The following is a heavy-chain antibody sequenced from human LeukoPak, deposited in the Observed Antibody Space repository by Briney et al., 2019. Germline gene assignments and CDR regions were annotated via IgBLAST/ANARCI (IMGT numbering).Heavy chain of an antibody. CDR1: GASMNSYC. J-gene: IGHJ4*02. V-gene: IGHV4-59*01. Sequence: SETLSLTCTVSGASMNSYCWTLIRQSPGKGLEWIGHIYYTGSTSYNPSLKSRVTISLDTSKRQFSLNLTDVTAADTAVYYCAGGWSYFDYWGQGTLVTVSS. CDR2: IYYTGST. CDR3: AGGWSYFDY. D-gene: IGHD2-15*01.